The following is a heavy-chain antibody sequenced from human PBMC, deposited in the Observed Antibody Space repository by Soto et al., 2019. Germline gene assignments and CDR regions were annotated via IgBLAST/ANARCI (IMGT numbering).Heavy chain of an antibody. CDR3: ASQAPRRGFDY. J-gene: IGHJ4*02. CDR1: GGSVTSGSSY. Sequence: PSETLSLTCSVSGGSVTSGSSYWGWVRQAPGKGLEWIGDVFFMGNTWYNADLKARLTISVDTSNDQFSLKLSSVTAADTAVYYCASQAPRRGFDYWGQGTLVTVSS. V-gene: IGHV4-39*07. CDR2: VFFMGNT. D-gene: IGHD3-10*01.